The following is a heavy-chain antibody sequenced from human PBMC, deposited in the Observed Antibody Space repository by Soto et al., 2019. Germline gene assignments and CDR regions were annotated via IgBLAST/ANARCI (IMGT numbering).Heavy chain of an antibody. J-gene: IGHJ6*02. V-gene: IGHV3-48*03. CDR1: GFTFSSYE. Sequence: PGGSLRLSCAASGFTFSSYEMNWVRQAPGKGLEWVSYISSSGSTIYYADSVKGRFTISRDNAKNSLYLQMNSLRAEDTAVYYCARPITNPYYYGSGGMDVWGQGTTVTVSS. CDR3: ARPITNPYYYGSGGMDV. CDR2: ISSSGSTI. D-gene: IGHD3-10*01.